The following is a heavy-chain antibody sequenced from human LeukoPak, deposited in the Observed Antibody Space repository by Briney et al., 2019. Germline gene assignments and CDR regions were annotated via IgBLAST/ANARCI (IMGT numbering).Heavy chain of an antibody. CDR1: GLTFSSYG. J-gene: IGHJ4*02. V-gene: IGHV3-33*01. D-gene: IGHD1-1*01. CDR3: ARDKELDY. Sequence: PGRSLRLSWAASGLTFSSYGMHCVRQPPGKGLEWVAVIWYDGSNKYYAESVKGRSTISRDNSKNTLYLQMNSLRAEDTAVYYCARDKELDYWGQGTLVPVSS. CDR2: IWYDGSNK.